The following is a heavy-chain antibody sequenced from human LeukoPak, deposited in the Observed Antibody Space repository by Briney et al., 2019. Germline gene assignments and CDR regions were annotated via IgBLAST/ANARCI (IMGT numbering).Heavy chain of an antibody. CDR2: IYYSGST. Sequence: PSETLSLTCTVSGGSFSSSSYYWGWIRQPPGKGLEWIGSIYYSGSTYYNPSLKSRVTISVDTSKNQFSLKLSSVTAADTAVYYCASIPLFPTVAVAGYFQHWGQGTLVTVSS. D-gene: IGHD6-19*01. CDR3: ASIPLFPTVAVAGYFQH. J-gene: IGHJ1*01. CDR1: GGSFSSSSYY. V-gene: IGHV4-39*01.